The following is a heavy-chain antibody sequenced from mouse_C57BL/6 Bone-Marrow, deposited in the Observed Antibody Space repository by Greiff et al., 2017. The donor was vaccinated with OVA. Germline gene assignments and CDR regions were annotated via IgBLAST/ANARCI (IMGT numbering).Heavy chain of an antibody. CDR1: GYTFTSYW. CDR2: IDPSDSYT. J-gene: IGHJ2*01. Sequence: QVQLQQPGAELVRPGTSVKLSCKASGYTFTSYWMHWVQQRPGQGLEWIGVIDPSDSYTNYHQKFKGKATLTVDTSSSTAYMQLSSLTSEDSAVYYCARDIDYWGQGTTLTVSS. CDR3: ARDIDY. V-gene: IGHV1-59*01.